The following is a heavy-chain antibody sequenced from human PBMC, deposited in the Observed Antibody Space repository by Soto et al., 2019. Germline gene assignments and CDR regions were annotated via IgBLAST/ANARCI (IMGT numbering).Heavy chain of an antibody. CDR1: GFTFSSYG. CDR3: ASGAVVVVSSEYFQH. J-gene: IGHJ1*01. D-gene: IGHD2-15*01. V-gene: IGHV3-33*08. Sequence: QVQLVESGGGVVQPGRSLRLSCAASGFTFSSYGMHWVRQAPGKGLEWVAVIWYDGSNKYYADSEKGRFTISRDNSKNTLYLQMNSLRAEDTAVYYCASGAVVVVSSEYFQHWGQGTLVTVSS. CDR2: IWYDGSNK.